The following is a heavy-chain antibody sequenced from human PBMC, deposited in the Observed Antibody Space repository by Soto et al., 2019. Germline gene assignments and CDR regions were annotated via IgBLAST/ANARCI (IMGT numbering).Heavy chain of an antibody. V-gene: IGHV4-34*01. CDR3: AGGGWLQLRYFDY. J-gene: IGHJ4*02. CDR1: GGSFSCYY. Sequence: SETLSHTCAVYGGSFSCYYWSWIRQPPGKELEWIGEINHSGSTNYNPSLKSRVTISVDTSKNQFSLKLSSVTAADTAVYYGAGGGWLQLRYFDYWGQGTLVTVCS. CDR2: INHSGST. D-gene: IGHD5-12*01.